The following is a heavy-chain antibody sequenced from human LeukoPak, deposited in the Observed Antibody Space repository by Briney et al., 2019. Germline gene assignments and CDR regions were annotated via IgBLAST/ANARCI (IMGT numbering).Heavy chain of an antibody. J-gene: IGHJ4*02. CDR2: INHSGST. Sequence: SETLSLTCAVYGGSFSGYYWSWIRQPPGKGLEWIGEINHSGSTSYNPSLKSRVTISVDTSKNQFSLKLSSVTAADTAVYYCARGLVGATNYWGQGTLVTVSS. CDR1: GGSFSGYY. V-gene: IGHV4-34*01. CDR3: ARGLVGATNY. D-gene: IGHD1-26*01.